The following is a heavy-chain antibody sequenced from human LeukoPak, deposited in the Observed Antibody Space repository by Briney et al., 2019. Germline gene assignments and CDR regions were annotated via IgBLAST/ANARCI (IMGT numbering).Heavy chain of an antibody. CDR2: IIPIFGTA. V-gene: IGHV1-69*13. Sequence: GASVKVSCKASGGTFSSYAISWVRQAPGQGLEWMGGIIPIFGTANYAQKFQGRVTITADESTSTAYMELSSLRSEDTAVYYCARGGPHYYDSSGYYFDYWGQGTLVTVSS. J-gene: IGHJ4*02. D-gene: IGHD3-22*01. CDR1: GGTFSSYA. CDR3: ARGGPHYYDSSGYYFDY.